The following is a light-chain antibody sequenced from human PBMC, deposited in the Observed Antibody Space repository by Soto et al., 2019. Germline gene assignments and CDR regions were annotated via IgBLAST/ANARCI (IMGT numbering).Light chain of an antibody. CDR2: EVS. Sequence: QSALTQPASVSGSPGQSITVSCTGTSSDVGNYNFVSWYQQYPGKAPKLMIYEVSKRPSGVSDRFSGSKSGNTAPLTISGLQADDEADYYCCSYAGSSTSIFGTGTKLTVL. CDR1: SSDVGNYNF. V-gene: IGLV2-23*02. J-gene: IGLJ1*01. CDR3: CSYAGSSTSI.